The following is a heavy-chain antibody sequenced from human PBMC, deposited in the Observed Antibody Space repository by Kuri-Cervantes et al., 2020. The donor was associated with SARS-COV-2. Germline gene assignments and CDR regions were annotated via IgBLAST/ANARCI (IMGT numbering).Heavy chain of an antibody. V-gene: IGHV5-51*01. CDR2: IYPGDSDT. CDR1: GYSFTSYW. Sequence: GGSLRLSCKGSGYSFTSYWIGWVRQMPGKGLEWMGIIYPGDSDTRYSPSFQGQVTISADKSISTAYLQWSSLKASGTAMYYCARELTGDMLADYWGQGTLVTVSS. J-gene: IGHJ4*02. CDR3: ARELTGDMLADY. D-gene: IGHD7-27*01.